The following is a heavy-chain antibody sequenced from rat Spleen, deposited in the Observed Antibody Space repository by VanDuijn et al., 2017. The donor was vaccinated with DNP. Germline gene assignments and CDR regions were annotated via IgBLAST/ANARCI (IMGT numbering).Heavy chain of an antibody. CDR1: GYSITNHY. CDR2: ISYSGST. J-gene: IGHJ2*01. V-gene: IGHV3-1*01. D-gene: IGHD3-1*01. Sequence: EVQLQESGPGLVKPSQSLSLTCSVTGYSITNHYWGWIRKFPGNKMEWVGHISYSGSTSYNPSLKSRISITRDTSKNQFFLHLNSVTTEDTATYYCAKEALRAPFDYWGQGIMVTVSS. CDR3: AKEALRAPFDY.